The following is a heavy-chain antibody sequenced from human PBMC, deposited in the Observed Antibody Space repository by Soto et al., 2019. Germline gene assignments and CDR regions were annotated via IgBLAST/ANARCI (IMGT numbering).Heavy chain of an antibody. V-gene: IGHV4-59*08. D-gene: IGHD3-3*01. Sequence: QVQLQESGPGLVKPSETLSLTCTVSGGSISSYYWSWIRQPPGKGLEWIGYIYYSGSTNYNPSLKSRVTISVDTSKNQFSLKLSSVTAADTAVYYCARQSPPITIFGVVTTGEFWFDPWGQGTLVTVSS. CDR1: GGSISSYY. CDR2: IYYSGST. CDR3: ARQSPPITIFGVVTTGEFWFDP. J-gene: IGHJ5*02.